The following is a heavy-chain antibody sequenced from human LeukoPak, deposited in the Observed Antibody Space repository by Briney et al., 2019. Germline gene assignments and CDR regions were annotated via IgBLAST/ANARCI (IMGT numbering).Heavy chain of an antibody. J-gene: IGHJ4*02. CDR2: IRGTPYGGTT. CDR1: GLTFSSYW. CDR3: TRAGKPPYFDY. V-gene: IGHV3-49*04. Sequence: GGSLRLSCEAPGLTFSSYWMSWVGQAQGKGLEWVALIRGTPYGGTTEYAASVKGRFTISRDDSKSIAYLQMNSLKTEDTAVYYCTRAGKPPYFDYWGQGTLVIVSS.